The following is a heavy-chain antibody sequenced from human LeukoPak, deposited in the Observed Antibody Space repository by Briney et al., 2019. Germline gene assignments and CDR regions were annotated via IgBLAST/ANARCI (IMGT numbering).Heavy chain of an antibody. CDR3: ASSVAGSGTSGIGTFDY. Sequence: GASVKVSCKASGGTFSSYAISWVRQAPGQGLEWMGGIIPIFGTANYAQKFQGRVTITADESTSTAYMELSSLRSEDTDVYYCASSVAGSGTSGIGTFDYWGQGTLVTVSS. CDR2: IIPIFGTA. CDR1: GGTFSSYA. J-gene: IGHJ4*02. V-gene: IGHV1-69*13. D-gene: IGHD1-1*01.